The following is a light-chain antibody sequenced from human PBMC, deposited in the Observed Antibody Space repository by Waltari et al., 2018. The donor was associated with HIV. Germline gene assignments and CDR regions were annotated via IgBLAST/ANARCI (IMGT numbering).Light chain of an antibody. CDR2: EVT. V-gene: IGLV2-8*01. CDR3: SSYAGSDNPYV. J-gene: IGLJ1*01. Sequence: QSALTQPPSASGSPGQSVTTSCTGTSSDLINYNYVSWYQQYPGKAPKLIIFEVTKRPSGVPDRFSGSKSGDTASLTVSGLQAEDEADYYCSSYAGSDNPYVFGSGTKVTVL. CDR1: SSDLINYNY.